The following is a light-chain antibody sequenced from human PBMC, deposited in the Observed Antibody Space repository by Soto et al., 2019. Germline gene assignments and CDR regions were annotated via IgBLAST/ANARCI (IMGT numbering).Light chain of an antibody. J-gene: IGKJ1*01. CDR2: DVS. V-gene: IGKV3-11*01. Sequence: IVLTQSPATLCWSPGKRASLSCRASQNLSSYLTWYQQKPGQAPRLLIYDVSNRATGIPARFSGSGSGTDFSLTISSLEPEDFAVYYCQQRSNWPRTFGQGTKVDIK. CDR3: QQRSNWPRT. CDR1: QNLSSY.